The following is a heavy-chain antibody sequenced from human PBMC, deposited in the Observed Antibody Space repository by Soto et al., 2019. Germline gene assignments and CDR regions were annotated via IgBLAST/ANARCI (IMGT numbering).Heavy chain of an antibody. J-gene: IGHJ3*02. CDR1: GGSISSGGYY. CDR3: ARGVAAAGIPRAFDI. V-gene: IGHV4-31*03. CDR2: IYYSGST. D-gene: IGHD6-13*01. Sequence: SETLSLTCTVSGGSISSGGYYWSWIRQHPGKGLEWIGYIYYSGSTYYNPSLKSRVTISVDTSKNQFSLKLSSVTAADTAVYHCARGVAAAGIPRAFDIWGQGTMVTVSS.